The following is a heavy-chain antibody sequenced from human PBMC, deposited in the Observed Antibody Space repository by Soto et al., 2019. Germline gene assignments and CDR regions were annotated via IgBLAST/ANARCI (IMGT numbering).Heavy chain of an antibody. Sequence: GGSLRLSCAASGFTFSSYSMNWVRQAPGKGLEWVSSISSSSSYIYYADSVKGRFTISRDNAKNSLYLQMNSLRAEDTAVYYCARGGLLEWLLDYYYYYMDVWGKGTTVTVSS. V-gene: IGHV3-21*01. J-gene: IGHJ6*03. CDR3: ARGGLLEWLLDYYYYYMDV. D-gene: IGHD3-3*01. CDR1: GFTFSSYS. CDR2: ISSSSSYI.